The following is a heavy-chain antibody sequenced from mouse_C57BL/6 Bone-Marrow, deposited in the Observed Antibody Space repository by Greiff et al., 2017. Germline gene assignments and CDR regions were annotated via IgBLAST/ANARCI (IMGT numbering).Heavy chain of an antibody. V-gene: IGHV2-9-1*01. J-gene: IGHJ1*03. D-gene: IGHD1-1*01. CDR3: ARNYYGSSYWYFDV. Sequence: QVQLQQSGPGLVAPSQSLSITCTVSGFSLTSYAISWVRQPPGKGLEWLGVIWTGGGTNYNSDPNSSLSISKANSKSQVFLNMNSLQPDDTARYYYARNYYGSSYWYFDVWGTGTTVTVSS. CDR2: IWTGGGT. CDR1: GFSLTSYA.